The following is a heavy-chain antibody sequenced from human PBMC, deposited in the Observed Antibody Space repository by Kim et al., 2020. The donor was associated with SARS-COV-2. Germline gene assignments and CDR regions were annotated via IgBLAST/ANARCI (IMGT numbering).Heavy chain of an antibody. CDR1: GFTVSSNY. CDR2: IYSGGST. V-gene: IGHV3-66*01. Sequence: GGSLRLSCAASGFTVSSNYMSWVRQAPGKGLEWVSVIYSGGSTYYADSVKGRFTISRDNSKNTLYLQMNSLRAEDTAVYYCAREDMGSLGGGDAFDIWGQGTMVTVSS. J-gene: IGHJ3*02. CDR3: AREDMGSLGGGDAFDI. D-gene: IGHD2-15*01.